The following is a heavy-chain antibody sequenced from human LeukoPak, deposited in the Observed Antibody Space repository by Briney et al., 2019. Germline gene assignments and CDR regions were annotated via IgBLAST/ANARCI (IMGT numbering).Heavy chain of an antibody. D-gene: IGHD3-22*01. Sequence: SETLSLTCAVYGGSFSGYYWSWIRQPPGKGLEWIGEINHSGSTNYNPSLKSRVTISVDTSKNQFSLKLSSVTAADTAVYYCARGKINQYYYDSGGQAAFDIWGQGTMVTVSS. CDR3: ARGKINQYYYDSGGQAAFDI. J-gene: IGHJ3*02. V-gene: IGHV4-34*01. CDR1: GGSFSGYY. CDR2: INHSGST.